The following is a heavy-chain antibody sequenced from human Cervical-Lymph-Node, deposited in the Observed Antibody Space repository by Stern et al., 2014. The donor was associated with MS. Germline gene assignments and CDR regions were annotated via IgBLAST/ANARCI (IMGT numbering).Heavy chain of an antibody. CDR1: GVSISSGDHY. CDR3: ARDDAYGDFFDY. CDR2: IFYTGRT. V-gene: IGHV4-31*03. J-gene: IGHJ4*02. D-gene: IGHD3-16*01. Sequence: QVQLVESGPGLVKPSQTLSLTCSVSGVSISSGDHYWSWIRQHPGKALEWIGYIFYTGRTYFNPSLKSRLTMTVDTSKNQIFLKLSSVTAADTAVYYCARDDAYGDFFDYWGQGALVTVSS.